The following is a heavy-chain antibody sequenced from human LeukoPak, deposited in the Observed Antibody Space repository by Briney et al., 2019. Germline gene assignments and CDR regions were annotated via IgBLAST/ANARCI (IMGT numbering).Heavy chain of an antibody. Sequence: SVKVSCKASGGTFSSYAISWVRQAPGQGLEWMGGIIPIFGTANYAQKFQGRVTITADESTSTAYMELSSLRSEDTAVYYCAIDADCTNGVCYWEVFDYWGQGTLVTVSS. CDR2: IIPIFGTA. J-gene: IGHJ4*02. CDR3: AIDADCTNGVCYWEVFDY. V-gene: IGHV1-69*13. D-gene: IGHD2-8*01. CDR1: GGTFSSYA.